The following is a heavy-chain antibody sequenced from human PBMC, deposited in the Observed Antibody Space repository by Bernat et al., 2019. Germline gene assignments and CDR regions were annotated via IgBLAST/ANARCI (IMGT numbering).Heavy chain of an antibody. D-gene: IGHD1-26*01. Sequence: EVQLVESGGGLVKPGGSLRLSCAASGFTFSSYSMNWVRQAPGKGLEWVSSISSSSTFMYYADSVRGRVTISRDNGKNSLWLQMNSLRAEDTAVYSCARDKKIVGPAKAAYYYGMDVWGQGTTVTVSS. V-gene: IGHV3-21*01. J-gene: IGHJ6*02. CDR3: ARDKKIVGPAKAAYYYGMDV. CDR2: ISSSSTFM. CDR1: GFTFSSYS.